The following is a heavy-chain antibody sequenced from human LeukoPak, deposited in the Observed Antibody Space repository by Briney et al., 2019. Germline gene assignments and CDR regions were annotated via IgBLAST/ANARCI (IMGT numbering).Heavy chain of an antibody. J-gene: IGHJ4*02. CDR2: INSDGSST. CDR1: GFTFSSAW. CDR3: ARDWQYSIRQ. D-gene: IGHD6-6*01. V-gene: IGHV3-74*01. Sequence: GGSLRLSCAASGFTFSSAWIHWVRQAPGKGLVWVSHINSDGSSTNYADSVKGRFTISRDNAKNTLYLQMNSLRAEDTAVYYCARDWQYSIRQWGQGTLVTVSS.